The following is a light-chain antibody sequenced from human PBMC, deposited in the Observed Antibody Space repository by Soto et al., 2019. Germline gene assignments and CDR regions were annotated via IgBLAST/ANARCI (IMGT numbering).Light chain of an antibody. CDR3: HQRKSWPRT. J-gene: IGKJ1*01. CDR1: QTVSSK. Sequence: EILLTQSPATLSSSPGERASLSWMASQTVSSKLAWYQHKPGQAPRLLIYDTSNRATGIPARFSGSGSGTDFTLTISSLEPEDFAVYYCHQRKSWPRTFGQGTKVDIK. CDR2: DTS. V-gene: IGKV3-11*01.